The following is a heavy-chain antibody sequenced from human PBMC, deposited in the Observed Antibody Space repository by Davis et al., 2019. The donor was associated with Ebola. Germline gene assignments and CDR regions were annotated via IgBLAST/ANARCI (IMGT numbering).Heavy chain of an antibody. CDR2: IYYSGST. D-gene: IGHD4-11*01. V-gene: IGHV4-59*01. CDR1: GDSISSYY. Sequence: MPSETLSLTCTVSGDSISSYYWSWIRQPPGKGLEWIGYIYYSGSTNYNPSLKSRVTISVDTSKNQFSLKLSSMTAADTAVYYCARDRHYSNYGGWDYWGQGTLVTVSS. J-gene: IGHJ4*02. CDR3: ARDRHYSNYGGWDY.